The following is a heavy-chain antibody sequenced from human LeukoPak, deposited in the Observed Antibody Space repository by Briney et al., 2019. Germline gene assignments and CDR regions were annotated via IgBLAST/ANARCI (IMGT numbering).Heavy chain of an antibody. Sequence: SETLSLTCTVPGGSISSGDYYWSWIRQPPGKGLEWIGYIYYSGSTYYNPSLKSRVTISVDTSKNQFSLKLSSVTAADTAVYYCARVGGSSGYQIDYWGQGTLVTVSS. CDR2: IYYSGST. V-gene: IGHV4-30-4*08. CDR3: ARVGGSSGYQIDY. J-gene: IGHJ4*02. CDR1: GGSISSGDYY. D-gene: IGHD3-22*01.